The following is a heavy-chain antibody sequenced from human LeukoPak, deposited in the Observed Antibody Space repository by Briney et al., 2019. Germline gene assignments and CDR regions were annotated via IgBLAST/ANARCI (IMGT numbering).Heavy chain of an antibody. Sequence: GGSLRLSCAASGFTVSSSYMSWVRQAPGKGLEWVSVVYSGGSTYHADSVKGRFTFSRDNSKNTLYLQMNSLRAEDTAVYYCASYYDSSGYYGHAFDLWGQGTMVTISS. J-gene: IGHJ3*01. CDR1: GFTVSSSY. CDR2: VYSGGST. V-gene: IGHV3-53*01. D-gene: IGHD3-22*01. CDR3: ASYYDSSGYYGHAFDL.